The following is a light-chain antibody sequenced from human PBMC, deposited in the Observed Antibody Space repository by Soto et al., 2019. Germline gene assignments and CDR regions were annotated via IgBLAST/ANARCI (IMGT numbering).Light chain of an antibody. J-gene: IGLJ1*01. CDR2: AVS. CDR3: SSYTSDSYYV. Sequence: QSVLAQPGSVCWSPGHSITIACTGTSSDVGLYDYVSWYQQHPGKAPQLMIYAVSNRPSGVSNRFSASKSGNTASLFISGLQAEDEADYYCSSYTSDSYYVFGSGTKVTVL. V-gene: IGLV2-14*01. CDR1: SSDVGLYDY.